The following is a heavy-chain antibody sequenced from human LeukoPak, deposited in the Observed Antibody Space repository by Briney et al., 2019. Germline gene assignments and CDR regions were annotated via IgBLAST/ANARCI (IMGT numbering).Heavy chain of an antibody. J-gene: IGHJ4*02. CDR1: GGSISSYY. D-gene: IGHD3-22*01. Sequence: SETLSLTCTVSGGSISSYYWSWIRQPPGKGLEWIGYIYYSGSTNYNPSLKSRVTISVDTSKNQFSLKLSSVTPEDTAVYYCARDRPYDSSGYYSHFDYWGQGTLVTVSS. CDR3: ARDRPYDSSGYYSHFDY. V-gene: IGHV4-59*12. CDR2: IYYSGST.